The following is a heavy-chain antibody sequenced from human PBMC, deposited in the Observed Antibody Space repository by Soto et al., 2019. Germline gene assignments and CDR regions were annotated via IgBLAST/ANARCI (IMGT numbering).Heavy chain of an antibody. CDR1: GGSIRNVY. CDR2: IYHSGNT. Sequence: PSETLSLTCTVSGGSIRNVYWSWIRQPPGQGLEWIGFIYHSGNTKYNPSLNSRVPISIDTSKNLFSLTLKPVSFAATAPYTCEGRFCIRPNLSYFDSWGQGTRVTVSS. CDR3: EGRFCIRPNLSYFDS. J-gene: IGHJ4*02. V-gene: IGHV4-59*08. D-gene: IGHD3-3*01.